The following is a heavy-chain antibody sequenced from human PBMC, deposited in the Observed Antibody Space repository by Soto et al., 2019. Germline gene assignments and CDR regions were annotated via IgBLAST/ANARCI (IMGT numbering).Heavy chain of an antibody. V-gene: IGHV3-7*01. D-gene: IGHD2-2*01. J-gene: IGHJ4*02. CDR3: AREGRGYCSSTTCSGI. CDR2: IKGDGSEK. Sequence: EVQLVESGGGLVQPGGSLRLSCVGSGFTFNSYWMSWVRQAPGKGLEWVANIKGDGSEKYYVDSVKGRFTISRDNAKNSLYLQMDSVRAEDKAVDYCAREGRGYCSSTTCSGIWGQGTLVTVSS. CDR1: GFTFNSYW.